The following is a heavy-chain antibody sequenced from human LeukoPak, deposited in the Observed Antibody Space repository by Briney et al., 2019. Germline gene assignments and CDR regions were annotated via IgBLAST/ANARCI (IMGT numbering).Heavy chain of an antibody. V-gene: IGHV4-39*07. CDR1: GGSISSSSYY. D-gene: IGHD2-15*01. CDR2: IYYSGSA. J-gene: IGHJ6*02. CDR3: AREGSGGSWNYGMDV. Sequence: PSETLSLTCTVSGGSISSSSYYWGWIRQPPGKGLEWIGNIYYSGSAYYNPSLKSRVTISVDTSKNRFSLKLSSVTAADTAVYYCAREGSGGSWNYGMDVWGQGTTVTVSS.